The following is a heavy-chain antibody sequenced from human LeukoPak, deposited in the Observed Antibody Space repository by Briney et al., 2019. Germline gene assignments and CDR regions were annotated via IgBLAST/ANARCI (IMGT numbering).Heavy chain of an antibody. CDR1: GFTFSDYY. CDR3: ARGGRVAAAAY. D-gene: IGHD6-13*01. Sequence: GGSLRLSCAASGFTFSDYYMSWIRQAPGKGLEWVAYISTSSSSTDSADSVRGRFTISRDNAKNTLFLQMDSLRAEDTAVYYCARGGRVAAAAYWGQGTLVTVSS. CDR2: ISTSSSST. J-gene: IGHJ4*02. V-gene: IGHV3-11*05.